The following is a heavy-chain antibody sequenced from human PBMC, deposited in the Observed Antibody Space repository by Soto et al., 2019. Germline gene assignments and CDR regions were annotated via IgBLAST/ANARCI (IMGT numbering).Heavy chain of an antibody. CDR3: AKGGERYYYGSGSSETYFDY. J-gene: IGHJ4*02. CDR2: ISGSGGST. CDR1: GFTFSSYA. Sequence: PGESLKISCAASGFTFSSYAMSWVRQAPGKGLEWVSAISGSGGSTYYADSVKGRFTISRDNSKNTLYLQMNSLRAEDTAVYYCAKGGERYYYGSGSSETYFDYWGQGTLVTVSS. V-gene: IGHV3-23*01. D-gene: IGHD3-10*01.